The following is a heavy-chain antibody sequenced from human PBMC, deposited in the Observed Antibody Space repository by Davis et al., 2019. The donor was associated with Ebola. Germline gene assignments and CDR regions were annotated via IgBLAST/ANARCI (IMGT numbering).Heavy chain of an antibody. CDR1: GGSFSGYY. D-gene: IGHD6-19*01. J-gene: IGHJ4*02. V-gene: IGHV4-34*01. Sequence: SETLSLTCAVYGGSFSGYYWSWIRQPPGKGLEWIGEINHSGSTNYNPSLKSRVTISVDKSKNQFSLKLSSVTAADTAVYYCARVGRWLAGAYYFDYWGQGTLVTVSS. CDR2: INHSGST. CDR3: ARVGRWLAGAYYFDY.